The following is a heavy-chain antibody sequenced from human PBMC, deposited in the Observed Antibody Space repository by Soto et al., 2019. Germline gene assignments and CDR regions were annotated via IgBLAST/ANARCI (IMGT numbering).Heavy chain of an antibody. Sequence: HPGGSLRLSCAASGFTFDDYAMHWVRQAPGKGLEWVSGISWNSGSIGYADSVKGRFTISRDNAKNSLYLQMNSLRAEDTALYYCAKDSGSYYVYAFDIWGQGTMVTVSS. V-gene: IGHV3-9*01. J-gene: IGHJ3*02. D-gene: IGHD1-26*01. CDR1: GFTFDDYA. CDR2: ISWNSGSI. CDR3: AKDSGSYYVYAFDI.